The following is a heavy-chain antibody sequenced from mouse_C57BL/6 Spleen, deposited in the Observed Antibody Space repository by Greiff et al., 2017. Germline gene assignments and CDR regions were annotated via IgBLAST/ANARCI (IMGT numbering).Heavy chain of an antibody. CDR1: GFSLTSYG. J-gene: IGHJ4*01. Sequence: VQLVESGPGLVQPSQSLSITCTVSGFSLTSYGVHWVRQSPGKGLEWLGVIWGGGSTDYNAAFISRLSISKDNSKSQVFFKMNSLQADDTAIYYCARGGRVYAMDYWGQGTSVTVSS. CDR3: ARGGRVYAMDY. V-gene: IGHV2-2*01. D-gene: IGHD3-3*01. CDR2: IWGGGST.